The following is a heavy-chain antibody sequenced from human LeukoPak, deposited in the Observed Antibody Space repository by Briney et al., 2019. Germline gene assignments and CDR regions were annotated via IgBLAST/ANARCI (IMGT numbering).Heavy chain of an antibody. CDR2: ISYDGSNK. V-gene: IGHV3-30*18. Sequence: GGSLRLSCAASGFTFSSYSMNWVRQAPGKGLEWVAVISYDGSNKYYADSVKGRFTISRDNSKNTLYLQMNSLRAEDTAVYYCAKTNLLWFGESNPYLDYWGQGTLVTVSS. J-gene: IGHJ4*02. CDR1: GFTFSSYS. CDR3: AKTNLLWFGESNPYLDY. D-gene: IGHD3-10*01.